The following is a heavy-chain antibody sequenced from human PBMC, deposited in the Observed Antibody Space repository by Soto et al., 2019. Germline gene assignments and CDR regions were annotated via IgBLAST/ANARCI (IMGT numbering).Heavy chain of an antibody. V-gene: IGHV3-53*01. D-gene: IGHD3-22*01. Sequence: DVQVVESGGGLIQPGGSLRLSCAASGFTVSNNYMSWVRQGPGKGLEWVSTIYRGDSTYYADSVKGRFTISRDNSTNTLYLLMNSLRTEDTAVYYCARYYDDSVGTSGGMDVCGQGTTVTVSS. J-gene: IGHJ6*02. CDR3: ARYYDDSVGTSGGMDV. CDR2: IYRGDST. CDR1: GFTVSNNY.